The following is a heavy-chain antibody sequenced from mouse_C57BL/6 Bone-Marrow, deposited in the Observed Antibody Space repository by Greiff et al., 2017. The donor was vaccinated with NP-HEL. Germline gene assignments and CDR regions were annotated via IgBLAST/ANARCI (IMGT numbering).Heavy chain of an antibody. D-gene: IGHD2-10*02. J-gene: IGHJ2*01. V-gene: IGHV5-12*01. CDR2: ISNGGGST. CDR1: GFTFSDYY. Sequence: EVKLMESGGGLVQPGGSLKLSCAASGFTFSDYYMYWVRQTPEKRLEWVAYISNGGGSTYYPDTVKGRFTISRDNAKNTLYLQMSRLKSEDTAMYYCARRYGNYNYFDYWGQGTTLTVSS. CDR3: ARRYGNYNYFDY.